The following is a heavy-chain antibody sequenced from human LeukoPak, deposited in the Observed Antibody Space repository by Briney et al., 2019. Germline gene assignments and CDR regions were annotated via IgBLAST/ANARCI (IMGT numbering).Heavy chain of an antibody. Sequence: PGGSLRLSCAASGFTFSSYSMNWVRQAPGKGLEWVSSISSSSSYIYYADSVKGRFTISRDNAKNSLYLQMNSLRAEDTAVYYCARDHLAETTRVSWFDPWGQGTLVTVSS. CDR3: ARDHLAETTRVSWFDP. D-gene: IGHD1-7*01. J-gene: IGHJ5*02. CDR2: ISSSSSYI. V-gene: IGHV3-21*01. CDR1: GFTFSSYS.